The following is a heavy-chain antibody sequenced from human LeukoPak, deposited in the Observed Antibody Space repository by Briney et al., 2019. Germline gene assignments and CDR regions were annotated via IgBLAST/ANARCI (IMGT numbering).Heavy chain of an antibody. CDR1: GFTFSSYW. Sequence: GGSLRLSCAASGFTFSSYWMSWVRQAPGKGLEWVTNIKQDGSEKYYVDSVKGRFTISRDNAKNSLYLQMNSLRAEDTAVYYCARDISATMIAGGWFDPWGQGTLVTVSS. V-gene: IGHV3-7*01. CDR3: ARDISATMIAGGWFDP. D-gene: IGHD3-22*01. CDR2: IKQDGSEK. J-gene: IGHJ5*02.